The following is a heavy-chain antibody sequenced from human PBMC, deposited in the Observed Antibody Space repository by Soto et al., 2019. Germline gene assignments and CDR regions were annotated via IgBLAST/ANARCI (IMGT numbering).Heavy chain of an antibody. V-gene: IGHV1-69*13. CDR3: ARDANYAYVSYYFDY. CDR2: IIPIFGTA. D-gene: IGHD2-21*01. J-gene: IGHJ4*02. Sequence: SVKVSCKASGGTFSSYAISWVRQAPGQGLEWMGGIIPIFGTANYAQKFQGRVTITADESTSTAYMELSSLRSEDTAVYYCARDANYAYVSYYFDYWGQGALVTVSS. CDR1: GGTFSSYA.